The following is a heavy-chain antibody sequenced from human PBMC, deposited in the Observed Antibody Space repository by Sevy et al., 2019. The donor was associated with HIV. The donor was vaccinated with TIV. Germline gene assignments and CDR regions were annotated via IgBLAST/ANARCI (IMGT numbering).Heavy chain of an antibody. CDR3: ATDLFSSSSADVFDI. Sequence: GGSLRLSCAASGFTFSTYWMNWVRQAPGKGLEWVGNIKQDGSGKNYVHSVKGRFTISRDNARNSLFLELNSLKVEDTAVYYCATDLFSSSSADVFDIWGQGTIVTVSS. J-gene: IGHJ3*02. CDR1: GFTFSTYW. V-gene: IGHV3-7*01. D-gene: IGHD6-6*01. CDR2: IKQDGSGK.